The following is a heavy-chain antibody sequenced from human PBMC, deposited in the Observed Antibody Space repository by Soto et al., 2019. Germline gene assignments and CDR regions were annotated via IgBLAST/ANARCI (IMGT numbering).Heavy chain of an antibody. D-gene: IGHD2-15*01. J-gene: IGHJ3*01. CDR2: ISGSGGST. CDR3: AARGYCSGGSCYRG. CDR1: GFTFSSYA. Sequence: EVQLLESGGGLVQPGGSLRLSCAASGFTFSSYAMSWARQAPGKGLEWVSAISGSGGSTYYADSVKGRFTISRDNSKNTLYLQMNSLRAEDTAVYYCAARGYCSGGSCYRGWGQGTMVTVSS. V-gene: IGHV3-23*01.